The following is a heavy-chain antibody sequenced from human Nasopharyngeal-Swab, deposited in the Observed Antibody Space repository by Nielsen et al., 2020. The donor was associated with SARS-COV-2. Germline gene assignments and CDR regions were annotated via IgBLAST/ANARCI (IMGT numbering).Heavy chain of an antibody. V-gene: IGHV3-48*04. Sequence: GGSLRLPCANSRFPLSPYTMTWVRPAPGKGLQWISYITSGNSVQYADSVRGRFTISRDNAKNSLYLQMNSLTAEDTAVYYCARERGGGYGDYWGQGTLVTVSS. D-gene: IGHD5-12*01. CDR3: ARERGGGYGDY. CDR1: RFPLSPYT. J-gene: IGHJ4*02. CDR2: ITSGNSV.